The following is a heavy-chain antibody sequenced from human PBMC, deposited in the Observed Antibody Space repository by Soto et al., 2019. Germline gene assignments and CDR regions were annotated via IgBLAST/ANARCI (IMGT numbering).Heavy chain of an antibody. CDR3: ARVVPGAEAWFGP. J-gene: IGHJ5*02. D-gene: IGHD2-2*01. Sequence: SVKVSCKTAGYTFSNYGITWVRQAPGQPLEWLGWISLYSDGTNYAQKFQGRVSMTTDTSTTTAYMELRSLRSDDTAVYYCARVVPGAEAWFGPWGQGTLVTVSS. V-gene: IGHV1-18*01. CDR2: ISLYSDGT. CDR1: GYTFSNYG.